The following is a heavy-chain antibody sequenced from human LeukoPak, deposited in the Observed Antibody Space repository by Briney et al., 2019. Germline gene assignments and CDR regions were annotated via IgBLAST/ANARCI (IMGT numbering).Heavy chain of an antibody. D-gene: IGHD4-23*01. Sequence: HSGGSLRLSCAASAFTFSNYWMGWVRQAPGKGPGWVANIKEDGGEINYLDSVKGRFTISRDNAKNSVYLQMNRLRAEDTAVYYCARDRGYSTFDYWGQGTLATVSS. V-gene: IGHV3-7*01. CDR2: IKEDGGEI. J-gene: IGHJ4*02. CDR1: AFTFSNYW. CDR3: ARDRGYSTFDY.